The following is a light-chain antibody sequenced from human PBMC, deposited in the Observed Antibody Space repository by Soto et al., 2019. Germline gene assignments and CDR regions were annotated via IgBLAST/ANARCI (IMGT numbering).Light chain of an antibody. Sequence: DIQMTQSPSSLSASVGDRVTITCQATQDIRNYLNWYQQTPGKAPKLLIYDASHLQTGVPSRFSGSGSGTDFTVTIGSLQPEDIGTYYCQQYADLPPTFGQGTRLEIK. CDR3: QQYADLPPT. V-gene: IGKV1-33*01. J-gene: IGKJ5*01. CDR2: DAS. CDR1: QDIRNY.